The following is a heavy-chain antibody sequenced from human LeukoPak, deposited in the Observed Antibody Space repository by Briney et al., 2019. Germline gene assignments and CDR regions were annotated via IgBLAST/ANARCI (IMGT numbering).Heavy chain of an antibody. CDR1: GFSFTDYP. J-gene: IGHJ4*02. CDR2: IRTTDEGAKYA. Sequence: GGSLRLSCATSGFSFTDYPMNWVRQAPGKGLEWISNIRTTDEGAKYAYYADSVKGRVTISRDDVKNTLYLHMNSMRDDDTAVYYCAKDQRYAFDYWGQGILVTVSS. CDR3: AKDQRYAFDY. D-gene: IGHD3-9*01. V-gene: IGHV3-48*02.